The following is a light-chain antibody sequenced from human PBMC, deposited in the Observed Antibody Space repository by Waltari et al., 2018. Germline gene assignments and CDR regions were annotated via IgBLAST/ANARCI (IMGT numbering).Light chain of an antibody. CDR2: EVY. J-gene: IGLJ2*01. CDR1: SSDVGSYNL. CDR3: CSYAGPATFVV. Sequence: QSALTQPASVSGSPGQSITISCTGMSSDVGSYNLVSWYQQFPGRAPQLILYEVYRRPSGISDRFSGSKSGNTASLTISGLRAEDEADYYCCSYAGPATFVVFGGGTKSDRP. V-gene: IGLV2-23*02.